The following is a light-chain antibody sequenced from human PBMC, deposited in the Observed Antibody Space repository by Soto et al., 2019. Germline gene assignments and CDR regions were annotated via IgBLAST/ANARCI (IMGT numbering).Light chain of an antibody. CDR2: KAS. CDR1: QSITKC. J-gene: IGKJ1*01. V-gene: IGKV1-5*03. CDR3: LHYSNYPWT. Sequence: DIQMTQSPSTLSASVGDRVTITCRASQSITKCLAWYQQKPGKAPNLLIYKASSLQSGVPSRFSGSGFGTEFTLTISSLQPDDFAVYYCLHYSNYPWTFGKGTKVEIK.